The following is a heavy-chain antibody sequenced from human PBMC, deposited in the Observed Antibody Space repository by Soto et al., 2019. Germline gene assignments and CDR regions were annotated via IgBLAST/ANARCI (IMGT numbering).Heavy chain of an antibody. CDR2: IKSKTDGGTT. Sequence: GASLRLSFLSSGFTFRNSWLLWFRQAPGKGLEWVGRIKSKTDGGTTDYAAPVKGRFTISRDDSKNTLYLQMNSLKTEGTAVYYCRRTTSDFEYWGQGT. D-gene: IGHD1-7*01. J-gene: IGHJ4*02. CDR3: RRTTSDFEY. V-gene: IGHV3-15*07. CDR1: GFTFRNSW.